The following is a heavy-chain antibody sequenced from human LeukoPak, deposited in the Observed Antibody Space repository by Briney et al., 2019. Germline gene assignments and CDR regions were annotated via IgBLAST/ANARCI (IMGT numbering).Heavy chain of an antibody. CDR3: ARDHGSGSYWEGFDP. Sequence: GGSLGLSCAASGFTFSSYWMSWVRQAPGKGLEWVANINKDGSEKYYVDSVKGRFTISRDNAKNSLYLQMNSLRAEDTAVYYCARDHGSGSYWEGFDPWGQGTLVTVSS. CDR1: GFTFSSYW. J-gene: IGHJ5*02. V-gene: IGHV3-7*01. D-gene: IGHD3-10*01. CDR2: INKDGSEK.